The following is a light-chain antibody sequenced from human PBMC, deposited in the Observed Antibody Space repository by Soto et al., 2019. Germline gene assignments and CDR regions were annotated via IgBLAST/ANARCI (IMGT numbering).Light chain of an antibody. V-gene: IGKV1-8*01. Sequence: AIRMTQSPSSFSASTGDRVTITCRASQGISSYLAWYQQKPVKAPKLLIYAASTLQSGVPSRFSGSGSGTDFTLTISCLQSEDFATYSCQQYYSYPQTFGQGTKVEIK. CDR1: QGISSY. CDR2: AAS. CDR3: QQYYSYPQT. J-gene: IGKJ1*01.